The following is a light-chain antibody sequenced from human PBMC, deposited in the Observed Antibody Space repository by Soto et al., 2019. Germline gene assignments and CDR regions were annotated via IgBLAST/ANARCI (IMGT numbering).Light chain of an antibody. J-gene: IGKJ1*01. CDR2: AAS. CDR1: QSISSS. Sequence: DIHITHSPSSLPASLVYTITITCRASQSISSSLNWFQHSPGPPPQLLLFAASNLHAGVPPSFSGSGSGTSFSLTIRSLQPEDFATYSCQQSFNLPRTFGPGTNVDIK. V-gene: IGKV1-39*01. CDR3: QQSFNLPRT.